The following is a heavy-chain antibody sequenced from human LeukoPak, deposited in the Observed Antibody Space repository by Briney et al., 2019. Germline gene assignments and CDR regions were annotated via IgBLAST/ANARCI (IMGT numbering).Heavy chain of an antibody. J-gene: IGHJ6*02. Sequence: SETLSLTCTVSGGSISSYYWSWIRQPPGKGLEWIGYIYCSGGTNYNPSLKSRVTISVDTSKNQFSLKLSSVTAADTAVYYCARDSGGSVVGKYYYYYGMDVWGQGTTVTVSS. D-gene: IGHD2-15*01. CDR3: ARDSGGSVVGKYYYYYGMDV. V-gene: IGHV4-59*01. CDR1: GGSISSYY. CDR2: IYCSGGT.